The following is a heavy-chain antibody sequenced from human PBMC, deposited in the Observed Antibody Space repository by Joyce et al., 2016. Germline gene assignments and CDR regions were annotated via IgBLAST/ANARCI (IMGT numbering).Heavy chain of an antibody. CDR2: IYPGDSDT. CDR1: GYKFANYW. Sequence: EVQLVQSGAEVTKPGESLKISCKTIGYKFANYWIGWARQMPGKGLEWMGVIYPGDSDTKYSPSFQGQVTISVDKSINTTYLQWSSLKGTDTAVYYCASLGALRYFDSWYDGLDVWGQGTAVTVSS. CDR3: ASLGALRYFDSWYDGLDV. V-gene: IGHV5-51*01. D-gene: IGHD3-9*01. J-gene: IGHJ6*02.